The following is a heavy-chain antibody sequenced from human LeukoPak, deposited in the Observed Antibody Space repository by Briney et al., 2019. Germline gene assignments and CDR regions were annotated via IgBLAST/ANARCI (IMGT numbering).Heavy chain of an antibody. Sequence: GASVTVSCKASGGTFSSYAISWVRQAPGQGLEWMGGIIPIFGTANYAQKFQGRVTITADESTSTAYMELSSLRSEDTAVYYCARYYDFWSGYYTDSYYYYGMDVWGQGTTVTVSS. J-gene: IGHJ6*02. V-gene: IGHV1-69*13. CDR1: GGTFSSYA. D-gene: IGHD3-3*01. CDR3: ARYYDFWSGYYTDSYYYYGMDV. CDR2: IIPIFGTA.